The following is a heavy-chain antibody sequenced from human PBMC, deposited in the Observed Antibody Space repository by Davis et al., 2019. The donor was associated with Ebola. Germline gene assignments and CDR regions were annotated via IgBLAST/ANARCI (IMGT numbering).Heavy chain of an antibody. J-gene: IGHJ5*02. D-gene: IGHD3-22*01. CDR2: IYYSGST. Sequence: SETLSLTCTVSGGSISSYYWSWIRQPPGKGLEWIGYIYYSGSTNYNPSLKSRVTISVDTSKNQFSLKLSSVTAADPAVYYCARLSYYYDSSGLGNWFDPWGQGTLVTVSS. V-gene: IGHV4-59*08. CDR1: GGSISSYY. CDR3: ARLSYYYDSSGLGNWFDP.